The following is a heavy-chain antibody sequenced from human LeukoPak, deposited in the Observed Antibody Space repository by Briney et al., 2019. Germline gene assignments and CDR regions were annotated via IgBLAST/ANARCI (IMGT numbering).Heavy chain of an antibody. CDR3: AREDII. J-gene: IGHJ4*02. CDR1: GYTLTELS. D-gene: IGHD2-15*01. Sequence: ASVKVSCKVSGYTLTELSMHWVRQAPGKGLEWMGGFDPEDGETIYAQKFQGRVTMTRNTSIGTAYMELNSLRSEDTAVYYCAREDIIWGQGTLVTVSS. V-gene: IGHV1-24*01. CDR2: FDPEDGET.